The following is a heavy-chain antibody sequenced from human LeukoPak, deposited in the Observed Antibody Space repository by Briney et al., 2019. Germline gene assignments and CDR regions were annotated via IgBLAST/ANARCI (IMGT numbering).Heavy chain of an antibody. CDR1: GFTFSGYW. J-gene: IGHJ4*02. V-gene: IGHV3-74*01. Sequence: GGSLRLSCAASGFTFSGYWMHWVRQAPGKGLVWVSHINSDESSTSYADSAKGRFTISRDNAKNTLYLGMNSLRAEDTAVYYCARGSSEGTFGYWGQGTLVTVSS. CDR2: INSDESST. CDR3: ARGSSEGTFGY. D-gene: IGHD3-3*02.